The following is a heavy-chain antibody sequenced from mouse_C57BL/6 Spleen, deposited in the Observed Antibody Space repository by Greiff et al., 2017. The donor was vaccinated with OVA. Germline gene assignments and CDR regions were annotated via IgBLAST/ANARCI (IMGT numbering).Heavy chain of an antibody. D-gene: IGHD1-1*01. J-gene: IGHJ2*01. CDR2: ISSGGSYT. Sequence: EVKLVESGGDLVKPGGSLKLSCAASGFTFSSYGMSWVRQTPDKRLEWVATISSGGSYTYYPDSVKGRFTISRDNAKNTLYLQMSSLKSEDTAMYYCARHGYYGTSFDYWGQGTTLTVSS. V-gene: IGHV5-6*01. CDR1: GFTFSSYG. CDR3: ARHGYYGTSFDY.